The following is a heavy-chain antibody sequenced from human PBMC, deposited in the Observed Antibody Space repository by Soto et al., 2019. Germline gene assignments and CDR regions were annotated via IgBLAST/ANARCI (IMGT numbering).Heavy chain of an antibody. Sequence: KPSETLSLTCTVSGGSISSSSYYWGWIRQPPGKGLEWIGSIYYSGSTYYNPSLKSRVTISVDTSKNQFSLKLSSVTAADTAVYYCARHIPSFGATTGMSWFDPWGQGTLVTVSS. V-gene: IGHV4-39*01. CDR3: ARHIPSFGATTGMSWFDP. J-gene: IGHJ5*02. D-gene: IGHD1-1*01. CDR2: IYYSGST. CDR1: GGSISSSSYY.